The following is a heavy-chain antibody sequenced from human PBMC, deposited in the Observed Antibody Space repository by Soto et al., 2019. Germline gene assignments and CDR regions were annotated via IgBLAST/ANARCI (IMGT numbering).Heavy chain of an antibody. D-gene: IGHD6-13*01. CDR1: GFSLSTSGEG. J-gene: IGHJ5*02. Sequence: SGPTLVNPTQTLTLTCIVSGFSLSTSGEGVGWIRQPPGKALEWLGVIYWNDNKRYSPSLKNRLTITKDTSKNQVVLTMANMGPVDTATYYCAHRPPLGGIATPRTWFDTWGQGTLVTVSS. CDR3: AHRPPLGGIATPRTWFDT. V-gene: IGHV2-5*01. CDR2: IYWNDNK.